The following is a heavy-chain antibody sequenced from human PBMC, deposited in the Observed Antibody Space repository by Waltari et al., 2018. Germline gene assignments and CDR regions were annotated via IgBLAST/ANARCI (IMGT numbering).Heavy chain of an antibody. V-gene: IGHV4-39*01. CDR2: IYYSGST. CDR1: GGSISSSSYY. Sequence: QLQLQESGPGLVKPSETLSLTCTVSGGSISSSSYYWGWIRQPPGKGLEWIGSIYYSGSTSYHPSLKSRVTISVDTSKNQFSLKLSSVTAADTAVYYCARLDRTGYSYGPYFDYWGQGTLVTVSS. J-gene: IGHJ4*02. D-gene: IGHD5-18*01. CDR3: ARLDRTGYSYGPYFDY.